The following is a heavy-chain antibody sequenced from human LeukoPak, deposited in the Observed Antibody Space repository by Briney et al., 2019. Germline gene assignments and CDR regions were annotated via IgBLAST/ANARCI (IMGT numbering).Heavy chain of an antibody. CDR2: FYYSGST. V-gene: IGHV4-39*01. Sequence: PSETLSLTCTVSGGSISSRPYCWGWIRQPPGKGLEWLGSFYYSGSTSYRSSLKSRLSISVDTSKNQISLKLSSVTAADTAVYYCARAGWYGLYFDYWGQGTLVTVSS. D-gene: IGHD6-19*01. CDR1: GGSISSRPYC. J-gene: IGHJ4*02. CDR3: ARAGWYGLYFDY.